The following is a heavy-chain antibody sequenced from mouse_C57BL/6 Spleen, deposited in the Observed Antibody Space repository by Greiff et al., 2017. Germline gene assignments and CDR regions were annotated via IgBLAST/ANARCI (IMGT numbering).Heavy chain of an antibody. CDR2: IYPRDGST. D-gene: IGHD1-1*01. CDR3: ASDYYGSSYSAWFAY. Sequence: QVQLKESGPELVKPGASVKLSCKASGYTFTSYAINWVKQRPGQGLEWIGWIYPRDGSTKYNEKFKGKATLTVDTSSSTAYMELHSLTSEDSAVYFCASDYYGSSYSAWFAYWGQGTLVTVSA. V-gene: IGHV1-85*01. CDR1: GYTFTSYA. J-gene: IGHJ3*01.